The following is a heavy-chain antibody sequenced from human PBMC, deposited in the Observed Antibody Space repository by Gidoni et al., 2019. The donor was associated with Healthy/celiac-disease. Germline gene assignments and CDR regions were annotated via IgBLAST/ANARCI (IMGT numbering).Heavy chain of an antibody. CDR1: GYTFTGYY. CDR2: INPNSGGT. V-gene: IGHV1-2*02. CDR3: ARDLSYYGSAPPFDY. Sequence: QVQLVQSGAEVKKPGASVKVSCKASGYTFTGYYMHWVRQAPGQGLEWMGWINPNSGGTNYAQKFQGRVTMTRDTSISTAYMELSRLRSDDTAVYYCARDLSYYGSAPPFDYWGQGTLVTVSS. J-gene: IGHJ4*02. D-gene: IGHD3-10*01.